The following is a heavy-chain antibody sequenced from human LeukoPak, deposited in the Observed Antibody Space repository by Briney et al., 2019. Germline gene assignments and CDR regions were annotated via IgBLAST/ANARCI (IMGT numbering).Heavy chain of an antibody. J-gene: IGHJ4*02. D-gene: IGHD4-23*01. CDR1: GGTFSSYA. CDR2: IIPILGIA. CDR3: ARGRPSSWPGQLPNDY. Sequence: ASVKVSCKASGGTFSSYAISWVRQAPGQGLEWMGRIIPILGIANYAQKFQGRVTITADKSTSTAYMELSSLRSEDTAVYYCARGRPSSWPGQLPNDYWGQGTLVTVSS. V-gene: IGHV1-69*04.